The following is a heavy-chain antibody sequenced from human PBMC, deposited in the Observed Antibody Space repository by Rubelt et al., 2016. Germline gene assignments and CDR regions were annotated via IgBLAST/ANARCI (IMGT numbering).Heavy chain of an antibody. J-gene: IGHJ3*02. CDR2: INSDGSRT. Sequence: EVQLVESGGGLAQPGGSLRLSCAASGFTFSSYWMHWVRQAPGKGLVWVSRINSDGSRTSYADSVKGRFTISRDNAKNTRYLQMNSRRAEDTAVYYCARSGPDVVVPAAIRVEGDAFDIWGQGTMVTVSS. V-gene: IGHV3-74*01. D-gene: IGHD2-2*02. CDR1: GFTFSSYW. CDR3: ARSGPDVVVPAAIRVEGDAFDI.